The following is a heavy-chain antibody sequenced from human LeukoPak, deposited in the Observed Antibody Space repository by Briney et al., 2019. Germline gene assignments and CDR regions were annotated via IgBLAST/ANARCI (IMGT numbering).Heavy chain of an antibody. V-gene: IGHV4-61*05. CDR3: ARSGAVADPYCDYYGMDV. J-gene: IGHJ6*02. Sequence: SETLSLTCTVSGGSISSSSYYWGWIRQPPGKGLEWIGYIYYSGSTNYNPSLKSRVTISVDTSKNQFSLKLSSVTAADTAVYYCARSGAVADPYCDYYGMDVWGQGTTVTVSS. CDR1: GGSISSSSYY. CDR2: IYYSGST. D-gene: IGHD6-19*01.